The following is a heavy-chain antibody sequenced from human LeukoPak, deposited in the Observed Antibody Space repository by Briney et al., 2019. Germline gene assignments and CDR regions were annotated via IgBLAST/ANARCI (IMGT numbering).Heavy chain of an antibody. Sequence: PSETLSVTCTVSGGSVSGYYWSWIRQPPGKGLEWIGYIHYSGSTNYNPSLKSRVTISVDTSKNQFSLKLSSVTAADTAIYYCARGGSKQWLVDDSWGQGTLVTVSS. CDR2: IHYSGST. J-gene: IGHJ4*02. D-gene: IGHD6-19*01. V-gene: IGHV4-59*02. CDR1: GGSVSGYY. CDR3: ARGGSKQWLVDDS.